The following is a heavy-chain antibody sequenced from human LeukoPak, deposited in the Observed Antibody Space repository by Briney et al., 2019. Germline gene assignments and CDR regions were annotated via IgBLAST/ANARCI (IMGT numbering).Heavy chain of an antibody. Sequence: ASVKVSCEASGYTFTSYAIHWVRQAPGQRLEWMGWISAGNGNTKYSQNFQGRVTFISNTSATTAFMELSSLRSEDAAVYYCARDSGSGSNDYWGQGTLVTVSS. CDR1: GYTFTSYA. V-gene: IGHV1-3*01. CDR3: ARDSGSGSNDY. CDR2: ISAGNGNT. J-gene: IGHJ4*02. D-gene: IGHD1-26*01.